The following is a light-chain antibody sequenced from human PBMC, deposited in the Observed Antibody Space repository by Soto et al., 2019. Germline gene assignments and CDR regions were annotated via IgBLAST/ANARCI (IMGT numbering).Light chain of an antibody. CDR2: AAS. Sequence: IQLTQSPSSLSASVGYRVTITGRASQVISSYLAWYQQKPGKAPKLLIYAASTLQSGVPSRFSGSGFGTDFTLTISSLQPEDFATYYCQQLNGYPITFGQGTRLEIK. CDR3: QQLNGYPIT. V-gene: IGKV1-9*01. J-gene: IGKJ5*01. CDR1: QVISSY.